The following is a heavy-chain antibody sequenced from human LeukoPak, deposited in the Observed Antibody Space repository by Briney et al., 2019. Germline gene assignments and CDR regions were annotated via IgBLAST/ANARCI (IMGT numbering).Heavy chain of an antibody. CDR1: GYTFTSYY. Sequence: ASVKVSCKASGYTFTSYYMHWVRQAPGRGLEWMGIINPSGGSTSYAQKFQGRVTMTRDTSTSTVYMELSSLRSEDTAVYYCAREEGLVVPAARDDYWGQGTLVTVSS. V-gene: IGHV1-46*01. J-gene: IGHJ4*02. CDR2: INPSGGST. D-gene: IGHD2-2*01. CDR3: AREEGLVVPAARDDY.